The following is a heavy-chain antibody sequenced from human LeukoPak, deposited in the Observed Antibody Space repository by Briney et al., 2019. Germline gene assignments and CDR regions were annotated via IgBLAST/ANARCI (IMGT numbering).Heavy chain of an antibody. CDR3: VKSAGRNGGN. CDR2: ISSSSSDT. J-gene: IGHJ4*02. V-gene: IGHV3-11*06. Sequence: GGSLRLSCAASGFTFTDWYMSWIRQAPWKGLQWLSYISSSSSDTSYADSVRGRFTISRDNAKKSVYLQMNSLRAEDTAIYYCVKSAGRNGGNWGQGTLVTVSS. D-gene: IGHD1-26*01. CDR1: GFTFTDWY.